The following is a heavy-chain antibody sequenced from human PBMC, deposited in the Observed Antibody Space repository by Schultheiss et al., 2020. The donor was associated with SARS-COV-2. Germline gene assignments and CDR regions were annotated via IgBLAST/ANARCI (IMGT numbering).Heavy chain of an antibody. CDR1: GFTFSDYY. Sequence: GGSLRLSCAASGFTFSDYYMSWIRQAPGKGLEWVSAISGSGGSTYYADSVKGRFTISRDNSKNTLYLQMNSLRAEDTAVYYCAKDYSSETPFDPWGQGTLVTVSS. CDR2: ISGSGGST. D-gene: IGHD6-19*01. CDR3: AKDYSSETPFDP. V-gene: IGHV3-23*01. J-gene: IGHJ5*02.